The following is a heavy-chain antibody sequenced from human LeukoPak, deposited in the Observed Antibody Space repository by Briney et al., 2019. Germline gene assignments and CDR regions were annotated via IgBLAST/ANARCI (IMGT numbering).Heavy chain of an antibody. CDR2: ISSSGSTI. D-gene: IGHD2-2*01. CDR1: GFTFSDYY. Sequence: GGSLRLSCAASGFTFSDYYMSWIRQAPGKGLEWVSYISSSGSTIYYADSVKGRFTISRDNAKNSLYLQMNSLRAEDTAVYYCARASGYCSSTSCWGHLDYWGQGTLVTVSS. J-gene: IGHJ4*02. CDR3: ARASGYCSSTSCWGHLDY. V-gene: IGHV3-11*01.